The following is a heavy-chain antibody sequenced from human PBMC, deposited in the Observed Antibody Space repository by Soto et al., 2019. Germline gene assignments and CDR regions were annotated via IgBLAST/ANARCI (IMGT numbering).Heavy chain of an antibody. V-gene: IGHV4-39*01. Sequence: PSETLSLTCTVSGGSISSSSYYWGWIRQPPGKGLEWIGSIYYSGSTYYNPSLKSRVTISVDTSKNQFSLKLSSVTAPDTAVYYCARTEGSYSNYGPWYFDYWGQGTLVTVSS. CDR1: GGSISSSSYY. CDR2: IYYSGST. CDR3: ARTEGSYSNYGPWYFDY. D-gene: IGHD4-4*01. J-gene: IGHJ4*02.